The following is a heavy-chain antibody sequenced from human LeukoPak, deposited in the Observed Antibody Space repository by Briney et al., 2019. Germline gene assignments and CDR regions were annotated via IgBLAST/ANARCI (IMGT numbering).Heavy chain of an antibody. J-gene: IGHJ4*02. V-gene: IGHV4-59*01. CDR2: IYYSGST. Sequence: SETLSLTCTVSGGSISSYYWSWIRQPPGKGLEWIGYIYYSGSTNYNPSLKSRVTISVDTSKNQFSLKLSSVTAADTAMYYRTRANGYGLIDYWGQGTLVTVSS. CDR3: TRANGYGLIDY. D-gene: IGHD3-10*01. CDR1: GGSISSYY.